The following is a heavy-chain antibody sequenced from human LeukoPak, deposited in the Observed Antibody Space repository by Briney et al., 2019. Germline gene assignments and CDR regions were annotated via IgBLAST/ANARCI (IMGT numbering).Heavy chain of an antibody. Sequence: GGSLRLSCAASGFTFSSYAMSWVRRAPGKGLEWVSAISGSGGSTYYADSVKGRFTISRDNSKNTLYLQMNSLRAEDTAVYYCAKDGGGYCSSTSCYMGYWGQGTLVSVSS. CDR1: GFTFSSYA. D-gene: IGHD2-2*03. CDR3: AKDGGGYCSSTSCYMGY. CDR2: ISGSGGST. V-gene: IGHV3-23*01. J-gene: IGHJ4*02.